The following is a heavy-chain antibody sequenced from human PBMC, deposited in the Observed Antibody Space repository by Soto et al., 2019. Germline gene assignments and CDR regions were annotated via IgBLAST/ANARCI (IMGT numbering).Heavy chain of an antibody. CDR1: GFTFSSYS. Sequence: GSLRLSCAASGFTFSSYSMNWVRQAPGKGLEWVSYISSSSSTIYYADSVKGRFTISRDNAKNSLYLQMNSLRDEDTAVYYCARDRGVVVPAAYYYYYYGMDVWGQGTTVTV. D-gene: IGHD2-2*01. CDR2: ISSSSSTI. V-gene: IGHV3-48*02. J-gene: IGHJ6*02. CDR3: ARDRGVVVPAAYYYYYYGMDV.